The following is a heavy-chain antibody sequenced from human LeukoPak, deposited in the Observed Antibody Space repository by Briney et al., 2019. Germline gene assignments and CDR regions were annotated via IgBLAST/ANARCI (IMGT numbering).Heavy chain of an antibody. CDR1: RYTFTSYD. CDR2: MNPNSGNT. J-gene: IGHJ5*02. CDR3: ARKTYGSNRWFDP. Sequence: ASVKVSCKAPRYTFTSYDINWVRQATGQGLEWMGWMNPNSGNTGYAQKFQGRVTSTRNTSISTAYMELSSLRSEDTAVYYCARKTYGSNRWFDPWGQGTLVTVSS. D-gene: IGHD4/OR15-4a*01. V-gene: IGHV1-8*01.